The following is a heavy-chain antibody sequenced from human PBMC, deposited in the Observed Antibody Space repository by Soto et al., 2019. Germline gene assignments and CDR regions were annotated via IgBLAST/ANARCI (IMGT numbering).Heavy chain of an antibody. CDR3: AKVPYYDFWSGYYYYYMDV. V-gene: IGHV3-23*01. Sequence: DVQLLESGGGLVQPGGSLRLSCAASGFTFSSYAMSWVRQAPGKGLEWVSAISGSGGSTYYADSVKGRFTISRDNSKNTLYLQMNSLRAEDTAVYYCAKVPYYDFWSGYYYYYMDVWGKGTTVTVSS. CDR1: GFTFSSYA. D-gene: IGHD3-3*01. J-gene: IGHJ6*03. CDR2: ISGSGGST.